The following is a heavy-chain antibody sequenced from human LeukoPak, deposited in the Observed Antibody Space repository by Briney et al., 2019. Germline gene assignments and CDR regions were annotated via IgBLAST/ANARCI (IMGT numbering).Heavy chain of an antibody. D-gene: IGHD3-10*01. CDR1: GYTFTSYY. CDR2: INPSGGST. Sequence: ASVKVSCKASGYTFTSYYMHWVRQAPGQGLEWMGIINPSGGSTSYAQKFQGRVTMTRDMSTSTVYMELSSLRSKDTAVYYCARTTFQTGSSLYYFDYWGQGTLVTVSS. J-gene: IGHJ4*02. V-gene: IGHV1-46*01. CDR3: ARTTFQTGSSLYYFDY.